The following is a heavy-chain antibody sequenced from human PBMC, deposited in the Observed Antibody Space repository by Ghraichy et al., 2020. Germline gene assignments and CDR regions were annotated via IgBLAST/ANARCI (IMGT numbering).Heavy chain of an antibody. CDR3: ASRTGYSYGPPGY. Sequence: SETLSLTCAVYGGSFSGYYWSWIRQPPGKGLEWIGEINHSGSTNYNPSLKSRVTISVDTSKNQFSLKLSSVTAADTAVYYCASRTGYSYGPPGYWGQGTLVTVSS. CDR2: INHSGST. D-gene: IGHD5-18*01. V-gene: IGHV4-34*01. CDR1: GGSFSGYY. J-gene: IGHJ4*02.